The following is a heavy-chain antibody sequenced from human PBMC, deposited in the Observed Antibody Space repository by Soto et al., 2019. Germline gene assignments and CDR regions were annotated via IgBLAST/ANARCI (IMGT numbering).Heavy chain of an antibody. D-gene: IGHD2-15*01. CDR1: GGSISSGGYY. Sequence: SETLSLTCTVSGGSISSGGYYWSWIRQHPGKGLEWIGYIYYSGSTYYNPSLKSRVTISVDTSKNQFSLKLSSVTAADTAVYYCARQGCSGGSCTIRLYAFDIWGQGTMVTVSS. CDR3: ARQGCSGGSCTIRLYAFDI. CDR2: IYYSGST. J-gene: IGHJ3*02. V-gene: IGHV4-31*03.